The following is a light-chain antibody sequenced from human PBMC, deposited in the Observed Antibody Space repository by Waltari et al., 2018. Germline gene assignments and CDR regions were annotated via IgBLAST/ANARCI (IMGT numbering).Light chain of an antibody. CDR2: AAS. Sequence: DIHMTQSPSSLSASVGHRVTITCRASQGIRNYLAWFQQEPGKAPKSLIFAASSLQSGVPSNFSGSGSGTDFTLTISNLQPEDSATYYCQQYYSFPWTFGQGTKVEIK. V-gene: IGKV1-16*02. J-gene: IGKJ1*01. CDR1: QGIRNY. CDR3: QQYYSFPWT.